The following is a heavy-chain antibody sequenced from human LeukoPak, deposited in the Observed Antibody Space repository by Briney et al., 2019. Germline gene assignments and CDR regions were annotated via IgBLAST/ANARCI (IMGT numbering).Heavy chain of an antibody. D-gene: IGHD2-2*01. CDR3: ARRYCSSTSCPYYFDY. Sequence: PSETLSLTCTVSGGSISSYYWSWIRQPPGKGLEWIGEINHSGSTNYNPSLKSRVTISVDTSKNQFSLKLSSVTAADTAVYYCARRYCSSTSCPYYFDYWGQGTLVTVSS. V-gene: IGHV4-34*01. CDR1: GGSISSYY. J-gene: IGHJ4*02. CDR2: INHSGST.